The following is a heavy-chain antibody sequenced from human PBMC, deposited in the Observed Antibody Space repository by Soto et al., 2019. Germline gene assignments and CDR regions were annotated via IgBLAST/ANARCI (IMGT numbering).Heavy chain of an antibody. J-gene: IGHJ3*02. CDR2: ISGSAGTT. CDR1: GFTFSSHG. Sequence: GGSLRLSCAASGFTFSSHGMNWVRQAPGKGLEWVSFISGSAGTTFYADSVKGRFTISRDNSKNTLYLQMNSLRAEDTALYYCAKDRGVVGSSVRAFDIWGQGTMVTVSS. V-gene: IGHV3-23*01. CDR3: AKDRGVVGSSVRAFDI. D-gene: IGHD1-26*01.